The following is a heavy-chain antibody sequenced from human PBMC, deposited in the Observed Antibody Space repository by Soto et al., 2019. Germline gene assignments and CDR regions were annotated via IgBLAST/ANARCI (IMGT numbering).Heavy chain of an antibody. CDR3: ARALGDGDAFDY. Sequence: QLQLQEPGSGLVKPSQTLSLTCAVSGGSISSGGYSWSWIRQPPGKGLEWIGYIYHSGSTYYNPSLKSRVTISVDRSKNQFSLKLSSVTAADTAVYYCARALGDGDAFDYWGQGTLVTVSS. D-gene: IGHD4-17*01. J-gene: IGHJ4*02. CDR2: IYHSGST. V-gene: IGHV4-30-2*01. CDR1: GGSISSGGYS.